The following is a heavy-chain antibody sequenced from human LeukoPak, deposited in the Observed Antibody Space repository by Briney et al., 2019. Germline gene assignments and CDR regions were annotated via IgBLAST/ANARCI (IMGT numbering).Heavy chain of an antibody. V-gene: IGHV4-39*01. Sequence: PSEPLSLACTVSGVSISSSSYYWGWIRQPPGKGLEWIGSIYYSGSTYYNPSLKSRVTISVDTSKNQFSLKLSSVTAADTAVYYCARQEDKRIARAGSEFDYWGQGPVEIASS. CDR1: GVSISSSSYY. CDR3: ARQEDKRIARAGSEFDY. D-gene: IGHD2-21*01. CDR2: IYYSGST. J-gene: IGHJ4*02.